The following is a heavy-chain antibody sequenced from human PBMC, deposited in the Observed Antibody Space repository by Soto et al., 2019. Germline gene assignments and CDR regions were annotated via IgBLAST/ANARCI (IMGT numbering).Heavy chain of an antibody. CDR2: IIPIFSTA. Sequence: QVQLVQSGAEVKKPGSSVKVSCKASGVTFSSYAISWVRQAPGQGLEWMGGIIPIFSTANYAQKFQGRVTITADESTSTAYMELSSLRSEDTAVYYCVRMDNIWCGELLSHGMDVWGQGTTVTVSS. D-gene: IGHD3-10*01. J-gene: IGHJ6*02. CDR1: GVTFSSYA. V-gene: IGHV1-69*01. CDR3: VRMDNIWCGELLSHGMDV.